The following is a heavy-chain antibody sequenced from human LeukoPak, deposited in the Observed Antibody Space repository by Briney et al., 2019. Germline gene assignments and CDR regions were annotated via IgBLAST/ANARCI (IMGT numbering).Heavy chain of an antibody. CDR3: ARGCDNDDYCFDY. D-gene: IGHD3-16*01. CDR1: GFTFRDHF. Sequence: PGGSLRLSCAVSGFTFRDHFMTWIRQAPGKGLEWVSYISSSGTPIYYADSVEGRFAISRDNANNAMYLQMNSLRGEDTAVYYCARGCDNDDYCFDYWGQGSLVTVSS. J-gene: IGHJ4*02. V-gene: IGHV3-11*04. CDR2: ISSSGTPI.